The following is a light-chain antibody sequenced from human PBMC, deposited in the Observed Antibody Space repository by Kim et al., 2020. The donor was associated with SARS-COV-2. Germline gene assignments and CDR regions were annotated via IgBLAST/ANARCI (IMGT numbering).Light chain of an antibody. CDR1: SGSIASNY. V-gene: IGLV6-57*04. Sequence: NFMLTQPHSVSESTGKTVTISCTRSSGSIASNYVQWYQQRPGSAPTTVIYEDNQRPPGVPDRFSGSIDSSSNSASLTISGLKTEDEADYYCQSYDSSNQGVFGGGTKLTVL. CDR3: QSYDSSNQGV. CDR2: EDN. J-gene: IGLJ3*02.